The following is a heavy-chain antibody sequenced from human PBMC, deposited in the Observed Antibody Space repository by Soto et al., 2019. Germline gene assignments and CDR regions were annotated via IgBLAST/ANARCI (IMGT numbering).Heavy chain of an antibody. J-gene: IGHJ6*02. CDR2: IWYDGSNK. D-gene: IGHD6-6*01. CDR3: ARDSGVAARLSSRYYYYGMDV. V-gene: IGHV3-33*01. Sequence: GGSLRLSCAASGFTFSSYGMHWVRQAPGKGLEWVAVIWYDGSNKYYADSVKGRFTISRDNSKNTLYLQMNSLRAEDTAVYYCARDSGVAARLSSRYYYYGMDVWGQGTTVTVSS. CDR1: GFTFSSYG.